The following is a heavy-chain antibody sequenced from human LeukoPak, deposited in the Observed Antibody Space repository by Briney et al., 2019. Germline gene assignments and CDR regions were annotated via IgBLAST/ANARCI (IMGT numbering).Heavy chain of an antibody. J-gene: IGHJ1*01. V-gene: IGHV1-2*02. CDR3: ARDKTNVLLWFGEFEWRAHEYFQH. CDR2: IDPSSGGT. Sequence: ASVTVSCKASGYTFTAYYMHWVRQAPGQGLQWMGWIDPSSGGTNYAQRFQGRVTMTRDTSISTAYMELSRLRSDDTAVYYCARDKTNVLLWFGEFEWRAHEYFQHWGQGTLVTVSS. D-gene: IGHD3-10*01. CDR1: GYTFTAYY.